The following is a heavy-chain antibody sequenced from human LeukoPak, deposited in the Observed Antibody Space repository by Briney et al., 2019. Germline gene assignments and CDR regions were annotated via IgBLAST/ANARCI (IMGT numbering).Heavy chain of an antibody. J-gene: IGHJ4*02. CDR2: IYPGDSDT. V-gene: IGHV5-51*01. CDR3: ARLASYWSNYSFEY. Sequence: GESLKISCQGSAYSSTTYWIWWLLQLPGKGLECMGIIYPGDSDTRYSPSFQGQVTISADKPINTAYLQWSSLKSSHTAMYYCARLASYWSNYSFEYWGQGTMVTVSS. CDR1: AYSSTTYW. D-gene: IGHD2-15*01.